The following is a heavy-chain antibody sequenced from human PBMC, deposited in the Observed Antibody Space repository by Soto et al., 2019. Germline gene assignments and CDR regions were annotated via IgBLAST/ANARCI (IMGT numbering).Heavy chain of an antibody. Sequence: PGGSLRLSCAASGFTVSSNYMSWVRQAPGKGLEWVSVIYSGGSTYYADSVKGRFTISRHNSKNTLYLQMNSLRAEDTAVYYCAREGYGKMSWFDPWGQGTLVTVSS. V-gene: IGHV3-53*04. D-gene: IGHD5-12*01. CDR2: IYSGGST. J-gene: IGHJ5*02. CDR3: AREGYGKMSWFDP. CDR1: GFTVSSNY.